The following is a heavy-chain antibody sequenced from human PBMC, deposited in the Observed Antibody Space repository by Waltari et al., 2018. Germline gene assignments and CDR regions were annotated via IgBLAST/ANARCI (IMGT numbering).Heavy chain of an antibody. Sequence: QVQLQESGPGLVKPSQTLSLTCTVSGGSISSGSYYWRWIRQPAGKGLEWIGRIYTSGSTNYNPSLKSRVTISVDTSKNQFSLKLSSVTAADTAVYYCARDDGYSSGWYGSYYYYGMDVWGQGTTVTVSS. CDR3: ARDDGYSSGWYGSYYYYGMDV. CDR1: GGSISSGSYY. D-gene: IGHD6-19*01. J-gene: IGHJ6*02. V-gene: IGHV4-61*02. CDR2: IYTSGST.